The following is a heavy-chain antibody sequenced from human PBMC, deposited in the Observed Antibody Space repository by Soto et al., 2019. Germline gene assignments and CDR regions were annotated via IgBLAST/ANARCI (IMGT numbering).Heavy chain of an antibody. CDR1: GGSISSSSYY. J-gene: IGHJ2*01. V-gene: IGHV4-39*01. CDR3: ARHVTTVTTTYWHFDL. CDR2: MSNSGST. Sequence: QLQLQESGPGLVKPLETLSLTCTVSGGSISSSSYYWGWIRQPPGKGRECVGSMSNSGSTYYDPSLKSRLTISVDTSKSQFSLNLRSVTAADTAVYYCARHVTTVTTTYWHFDLWGRGTLVTVSS. D-gene: IGHD4-17*01.